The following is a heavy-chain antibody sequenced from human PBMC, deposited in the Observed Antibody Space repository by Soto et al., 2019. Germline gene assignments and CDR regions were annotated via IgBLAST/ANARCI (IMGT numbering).Heavy chain of an antibody. J-gene: IGHJ4*02. CDR2: IWYDGSNK. CDR3: AGRGIASTGLIDY. CDR1: GFTFSSYG. Sequence: GGSLRLSCAASGFTFSSYGMRWVRQAPGKGLEWVAVIWYDGSNKYYADSVKGRFTISRDNSKNTLYLQMNSLRAEDTAVYYCAGRGIASTGLIDYWGQGTLVTVSS. V-gene: IGHV3-33*01. D-gene: IGHD6-13*01.